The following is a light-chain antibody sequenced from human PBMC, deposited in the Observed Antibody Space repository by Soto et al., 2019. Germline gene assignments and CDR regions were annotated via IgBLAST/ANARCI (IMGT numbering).Light chain of an antibody. CDR1: SSNIGNNY. V-gene: IGLV1-51*02. Sequence: QSVLTQPPSVSAAPGQKVTISCSGSSSNIGNNYVSWYQQLPGTAPKLLIYENNKRPSGIPDRFSGSKSGTSATLGITGLQTGDEADYDCGTWDSSLSAEVFGTGTKVTVL. J-gene: IGLJ1*01. CDR2: ENN. CDR3: GTWDSSLSAEV.